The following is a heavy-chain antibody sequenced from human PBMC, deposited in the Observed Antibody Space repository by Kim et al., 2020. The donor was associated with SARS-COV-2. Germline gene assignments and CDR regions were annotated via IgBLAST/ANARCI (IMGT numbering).Heavy chain of an antibody. V-gene: IGHV3-48*02. Sequence: IYSGDSVKGRWTISRDNAKNSMYMQMNSLRDKDTAVYISARGVLDFLLDCWGQGTLVTVSS. CDR2: I. J-gene: IGHJ4*02. D-gene: IGHD3-3*01. CDR3: ARGVLDFLLDC.